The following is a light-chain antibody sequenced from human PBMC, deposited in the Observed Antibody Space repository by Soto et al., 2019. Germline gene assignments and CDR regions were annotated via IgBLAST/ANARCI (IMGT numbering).Light chain of an antibody. Sequence: EIVLTQSPATLSLSPGERATLSCRASQSVSSYLAWYQQKPGQAPRLLIYDASNRATGIPARFSGSGSGTDFTLSISILELEDFAVDYCQQRSTWPLITFGQGTRLEIK. CDR2: DAS. CDR1: QSVSSY. V-gene: IGKV3-11*01. CDR3: QQRSTWPLIT. J-gene: IGKJ5*01.